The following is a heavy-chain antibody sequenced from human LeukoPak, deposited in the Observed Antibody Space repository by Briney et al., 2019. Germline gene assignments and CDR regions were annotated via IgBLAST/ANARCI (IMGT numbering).Heavy chain of an antibody. CDR1: GGSISSYY. D-gene: IGHD3-10*01. Sequence: PSETLSLTCTVSGGSISSYYWSWIRQPPGKGLEWIGYIYYSGSTNYNPSLKSRVTISVDTSKNQFSLKLSSVTAADTAVYYCARGLVRGVIKDWGQGTLVTVSS. V-gene: IGHV4-59*01. CDR3: ARGLVRGVIKD. CDR2: IYYSGST. J-gene: IGHJ4*02.